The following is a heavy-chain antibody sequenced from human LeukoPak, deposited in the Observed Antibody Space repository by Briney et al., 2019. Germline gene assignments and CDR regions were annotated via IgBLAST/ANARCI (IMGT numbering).Heavy chain of an antibody. Sequence: GGSLRLSCAASRFTFSTYGMHWVRQAPGKGLEWVAPISYDGINKYYADSVKGRFTVSRDNSKSTLYLQVNSLRAEDTAVYYCARDLQAEAGFRSGRGSDYWGQGTLVTVSS. CDR3: ARDLQAEAGFRSGRGSDY. CDR2: ISYDGINK. CDR1: RFTFSTYG. J-gene: IGHJ4*02. V-gene: IGHV3-30*03. D-gene: IGHD3-3*01.